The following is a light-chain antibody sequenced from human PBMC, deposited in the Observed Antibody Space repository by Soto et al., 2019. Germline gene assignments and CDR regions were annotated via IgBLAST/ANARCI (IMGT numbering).Light chain of an antibody. J-gene: IGKJ4*01. CDR1: QTVTNNY. Sequence: EIVLTQSPGTLSLSPGEGATLSCRASQTVTNNYLAWFQQKPGQAPRLLIYDASNRATGIPDRFSGSGSGTDFTLTISRLEPKDFAVYFCQQSSHAPLTFGGGTKVEI. V-gene: IGKV3-20*01. CDR2: DAS. CDR3: QQSSHAPLT.